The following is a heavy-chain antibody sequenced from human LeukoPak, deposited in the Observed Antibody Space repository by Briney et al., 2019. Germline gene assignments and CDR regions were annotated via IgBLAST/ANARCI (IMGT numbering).Heavy chain of an antibody. V-gene: IGHV4-39*01. CDR3: ANAYGDYRYYFDY. Sequence: SETLSLTCTVSGGSISSSSYYWGWIRQPRGKGLEWIGSIYYSGSTYYNPSLKSRVTVSVDTSKNQFSLKLSSVTAADTAVYYCANAYGDYRYYFDYWGQGTLVTVSS. D-gene: IGHD4-17*01. CDR1: GGSISSSSYY. J-gene: IGHJ4*02. CDR2: IYYSGST.